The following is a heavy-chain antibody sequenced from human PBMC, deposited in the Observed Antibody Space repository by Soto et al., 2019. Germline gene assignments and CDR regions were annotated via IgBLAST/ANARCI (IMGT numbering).Heavy chain of an antibody. V-gene: IGHV1-24*01. CDR2: FDPEDGTT. CDR1: GYTLTELS. D-gene: IGHD2-15*01. Sequence: GASVKVSCKVSGYTLTELSMHWVRQAPGKGLEWMGGFDPEDGTTNYAQKFQGRVTMTEDESTSTAYMELSSLRSEDTAVYYCATRGTPYCSGGSCYSVDYYYGMDVWGQGTTVTVSS. J-gene: IGHJ6*02. CDR3: ATRGTPYCSGGSCYSVDYYYGMDV.